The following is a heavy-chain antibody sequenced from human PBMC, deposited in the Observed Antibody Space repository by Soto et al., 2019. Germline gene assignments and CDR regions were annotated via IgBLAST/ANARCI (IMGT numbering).Heavy chain of an antibody. CDR2: IYFNGST. J-gene: IGHJ6*02. D-gene: IGHD5-18*01. Sequence: PSETLSLTCTVSGGSVSSGDYYWSWIRQPPGKGLEWLGFIYFNGSTNYNPSLKSRVTISSDTSKNQFSLRLTSMTAADTAVYYCARDGDTAMATIYYYYYGMDVWGQGTTVTVSS. CDR3: ARDGDTAMATIYYYYYGMDV. V-gene: IGHV4-61*08. CDR1: GGSVSSGDYY.